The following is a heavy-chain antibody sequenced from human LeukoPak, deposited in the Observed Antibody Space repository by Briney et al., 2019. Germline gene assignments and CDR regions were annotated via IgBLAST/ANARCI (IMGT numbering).Heavy chain of an antibody. J-gene: IGHJ6*02. Sequence: SETLALTCTVSGDSTRSSSYSWGWIRQPPGKGLEWIGSIYYSGSPFYSPSLQSRVTISVDTSKNPFSLKLSSVTAADTAVYYCARHYVSGNSLTYYGLDVWGQGTTVTVSS. V-gene: IGHV4-39*01. CDR3: ARHYVSGNSLTYYGLDV. D-gene: IGHD3-10*01. CDR1: GDSTRSSSYS. CDR2: IYYSGSP.